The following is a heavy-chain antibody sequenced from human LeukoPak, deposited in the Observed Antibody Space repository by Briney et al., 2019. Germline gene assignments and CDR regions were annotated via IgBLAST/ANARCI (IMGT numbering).Heavy chain of an antibody. CDR2: IDGSGGST. J-gene: IGHJ4*02. Sequence: GGSLRLSCVASGFTFSSYAMSWFRQAPGRGLEWVSAIDGSGGSTYYADSVKGRFTISRDNSKNTLYLQMHGLRAEDTAIYYCAKDRRLPWDYFDSWGQGTQVTVSS. V-gene: IGHV3-23*01. CDR1: GFTFSSYA. D-gene: IGHD5-12*01. CDR3: AKDRRLPWDYFDS.